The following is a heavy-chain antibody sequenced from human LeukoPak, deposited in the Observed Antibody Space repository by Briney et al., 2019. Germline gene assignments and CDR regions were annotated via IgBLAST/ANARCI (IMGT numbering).Heavy chain of an antibody. J-gene: IGHJ4*02. CDR1: GFSFSVFW. Sequence: GGSLRLSCAASGFSFSVFWMTWGRQAPGKRPEWVAIINEGGSSTYYVDSVRGRFTISRDNGKSLLFLEMNSLRADDTAVYFCVQGGHFDFWGQGAPVTVSS. D-gene: IGHD3-16*01. CDR2: INEGGSST. CDR3: VQGGHFDF. V-gene: IGHV3-7*01.